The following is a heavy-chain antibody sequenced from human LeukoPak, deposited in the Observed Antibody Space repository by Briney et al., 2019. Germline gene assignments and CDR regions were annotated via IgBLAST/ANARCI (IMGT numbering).Heavy chain of an antibody. Sequence: SETLSLTCAVSGGSISSSNWWSWVRQPPGKGLEWIGEIYHSGSTNYNPSLKSRVTISVDKSKNQFSLKLSSVTAADTAVYYCASGVTTIPDAFDIWGQGTMVTVSS. CDR1: GGSISSSNW. J-gene: IGHJ3*02. CDR3: ASGVTTIPDAFDI. D-gene: IGHD4-17*01. V-gene: IGHV4-4*02. CDR2: IYHSGST.